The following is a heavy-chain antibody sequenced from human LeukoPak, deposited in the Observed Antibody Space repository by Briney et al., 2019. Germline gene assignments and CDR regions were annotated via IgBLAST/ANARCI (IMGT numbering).Heavy chain of an antibody. V-gene: IGHV4-4*07. Sequence: SETLSLTCTVSGGSISTYYWSWVRKPAGRDLEWIGRIHTSGITNYNPSLRSRVTMALDTSKNQFSLNLTSVTAADTAIYYCARGQTGGNWFDPWGQGNLVTVSS. CDR3: ARGQTGGNWFDP. CDR1: GGSISTYY. J-gene: IGHJ5*02. CDR2: IHTSGIT.